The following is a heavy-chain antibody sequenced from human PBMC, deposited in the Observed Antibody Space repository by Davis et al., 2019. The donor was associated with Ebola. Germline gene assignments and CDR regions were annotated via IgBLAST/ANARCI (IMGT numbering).Heavy chain of an antibody. CDR2: ISSSSSYI. CDR3: ARSQQLAPGYYYYYGMDV. CDR1: GFTFSSYS. Sequence: GGSLRLSCAASGFTFSSYSMNWVRQAPGKGLEWVSSISSSSSYIYYADSVKGRFTISRDNAKNSLYLQMNSLRAEDTAVYYCARSQQLAPGYYYYYGMDVWGQGTTVTVSS. J-gene: IGHJ6*02. D-gene: IGHD6-6*01. V-gene: IGHV3-21*01.